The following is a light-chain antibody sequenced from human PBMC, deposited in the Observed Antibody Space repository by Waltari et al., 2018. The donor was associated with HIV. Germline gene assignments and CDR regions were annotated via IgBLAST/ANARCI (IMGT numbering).Light chain of an antibody. Sequence: QSVLPQPPSVSAAPGQKVTISCSGNSPHIATNYVSWYHQLPGTAPKLLIYDNNKRPSGIPDRFSGSKSGTSATLGITGLQTGDEADYYCGTWDSSLSAEVFGTGTKVTVL. CDR3: GTWDSSLSAEV. CDR1: SPHIATNY. V-gene: IGLV1-51*01. CDR2: DNN. J-gene: IGLJ1*01.